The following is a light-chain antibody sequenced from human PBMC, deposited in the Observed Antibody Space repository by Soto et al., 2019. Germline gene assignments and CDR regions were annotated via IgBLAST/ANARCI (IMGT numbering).Light chain of an antibody. CDR1: SSDVGAYIY. CDR2: NVS. V-gene: IGLV2-14*01. J-gene: IGLJ1*01. CDR3: SSYTSGDSFS. Sequence: QSVLTQPASVSGSPGQSITISCTGTSSDVGAYIYVSWYQQHPGKVHKLIIYNVSNRPSGVSNRFSGSKSGNTASLTISGLQAEVEADYYCSSYTSGDSFSFGTGTKVT.